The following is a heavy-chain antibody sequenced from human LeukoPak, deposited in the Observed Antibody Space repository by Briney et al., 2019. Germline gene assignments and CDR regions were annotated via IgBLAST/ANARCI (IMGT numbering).Heavy chain of an antibody. J-gene: IGHJ5*02. CDR1: GFTFSSYA. Sequence: GGSLRLSCAASGFTFSSYAMSWVRQAPGKGLEWVADIEKKGSEKRYVDSVEGRFTISRDNAKKLLYLQMNILRVEDTAVYYCAREGGSGWYSGWFDPWGQGTLVTVSS. D-gene: IGHD6-19*01. CDR3: AREGGSGWYSGWFDP. V-gene: IGHV3-7*01. CDR2: IEKKGSEK.